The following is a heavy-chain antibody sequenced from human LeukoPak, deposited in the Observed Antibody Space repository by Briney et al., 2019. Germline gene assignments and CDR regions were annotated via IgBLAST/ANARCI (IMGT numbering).Heavy chain of an antibody. CDR1: GYTFSSSD. D-gene: IGHD6-19*01. Sequence: GASVKVSCKASGYTFSSSDINWVRQATGQGLEWMGWMNPNSGNTYYAQRFQGRVTMTRDTSISTAYMEVSSLRSEDTAVYYCAGGNIAVPGTPYYFEYWGQGTLVTVSS. V-gene: IGHV1-8*01. J-gene: IGHJ4*02. CDR2: MNPNSGNT. CDR3: AGGNIAVPGTPYYFEY.